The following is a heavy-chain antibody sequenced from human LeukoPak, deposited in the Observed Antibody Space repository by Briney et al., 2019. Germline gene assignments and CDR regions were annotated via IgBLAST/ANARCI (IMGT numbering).Heavy chain of an antibody. CDR2: ISGSGGST. J-gene: IGHJ4*02. V-gene: IGHV3-23*01. Sequence: GGSLRLSCAASGFTFSTYAMSWVRQAPGKGLEWVSAISGSGGSTYYADPVKGRFTISRDNSKNTLYLQMSSLRAEDTSIYFCAKALEQETVIALDSWGQGTLVTVSS. CDR1: GFTFSTYA. CDR3: AKALEQETVIALDS. D-gene: IGHD6-13*01.